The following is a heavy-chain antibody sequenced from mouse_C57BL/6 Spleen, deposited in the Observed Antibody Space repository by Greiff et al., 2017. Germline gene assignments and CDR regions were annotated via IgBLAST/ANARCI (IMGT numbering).Heavy chain of an antibody. CDR1: GFTFSSYT. Sequence: EVKVEESGGGLVKPGGSLKLSCAASGFTFSSYTMSWVRQTPEKRLEWVATISGGGGNTYYPDSVKGRFTISRDNAKNTLYLQMSSLRSEDTALYYCARHYYGSSYNWYFDVWGTGTTVTVSS. CDR2: ISGGGGNT. V-gene: IGHV5-9*01. D-gene: IGHD1-1*01. J-gene: IGHJ1*03. CDR3: ARHYYGSSYNWYFDV.